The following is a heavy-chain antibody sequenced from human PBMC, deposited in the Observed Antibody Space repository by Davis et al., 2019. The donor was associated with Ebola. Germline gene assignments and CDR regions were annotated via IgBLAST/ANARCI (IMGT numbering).Heavy chain of an antibody. CDR1: GFTFSSYW. V-gene: IGHV3-7*01. CDR2: IKEDGSEK. D-gene: IGHD2-15*01. Sequence: GESLKISCAASGFTFSSYWMSWVRQAPGKGLEWVANIKEDGSEKYYVDSLKGRFTISRDNAKNSLYLQMNSLRAEDTALYYCARALDCSGGSCYSEMFYYYFMDVWGQGTTVTVSS. CDR3: ARALDCSGGSCYSEMFYYYFMDV. J-gene: IGHJ6*02.